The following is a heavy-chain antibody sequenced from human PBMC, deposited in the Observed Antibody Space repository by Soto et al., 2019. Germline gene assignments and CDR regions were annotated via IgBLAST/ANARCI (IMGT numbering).Heavy chain of an antibody. CDR1: GFTFSSYE. Sequence: GGSLRLSCAASGFTFSSYEMNWVRQAPGKGLEWVSYISSSGSTIYYAASVKGRFTISRYYAKNSLDLQMNRLRAEDTAVYYGAREFRGSSWYYYYGMDVWGQGTTVTVSS. J-gene: IGHJ6*02. CDR2: ISSSGSTI. D-gene: IGHD6-13*01. CDR3: AREFRGSSWYYYYGMDV. V-gene: IGHV3-48*03.